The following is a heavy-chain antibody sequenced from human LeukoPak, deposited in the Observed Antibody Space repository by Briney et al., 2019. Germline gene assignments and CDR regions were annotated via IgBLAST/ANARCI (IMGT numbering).Heavy chain of an antibody. D-gene: IGHD1-26*01. Sequence: ASVKVSCKASGYTFTSYYMHWVRQAPGQGLEWMGIINPSGGSTSYAQKFQGRVTMTRDMSTSTVYMELSSLRSEDTAVYYCARDYRPSNSRIVGAIRSYKATSLESFWFDPWGQGTLVTVSS. V-gene: IGHV1-46*01. J-gene: IGHJ5*02. CDR1: GYTFTSYY. CDR3: ARDYRPSNSRIVGAIRSYKATSLESFWFDP. CDR2: INPSGGST.